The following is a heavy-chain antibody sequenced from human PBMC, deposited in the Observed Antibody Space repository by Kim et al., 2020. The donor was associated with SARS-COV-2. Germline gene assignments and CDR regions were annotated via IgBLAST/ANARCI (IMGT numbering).Heavy chain of an antibody. CDR3: ARGHQCLLTE. CDR2: ISRSGDEI. J-gene: IGHJ4*02. V-gene: IGHV3-43*01. Sequence: GGSLRLSCAASGFAFSNYTMHWVRQAPGKGLEWVSLISRSGDEISYTDSVQGRFTISRDNSKKSVYLQMKSLRGEDTALYYCARGHQCLLTEWGQGSQVTVPS. D-gene: IGHD2-21*01. CDR1: GFAFSNYT.